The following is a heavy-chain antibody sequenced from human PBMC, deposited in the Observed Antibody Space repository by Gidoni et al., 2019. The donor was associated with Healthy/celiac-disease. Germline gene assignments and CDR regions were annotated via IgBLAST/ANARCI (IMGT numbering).Heavy chain of an antibody. CDR2: IKQDGSEK. CDR1: GFTFSSYW. V-gene: IGHV3-7*05. CDR3: ARVQWLSHSGAPDY. D-gene: IGHD6-19*01. J-gene: IGHJ4*02. Sequence: EVQLVESGGGLVQPGGSLRLSCAASGFTFSSYWMSWVRQAPGKGLEWVANIKQDGSEKYYVDSVKGRFTISRDNAKNSLYLQMNSLRAEDTAVYYCARVQWLSHSGAPDYWGQGTLVTVSS.